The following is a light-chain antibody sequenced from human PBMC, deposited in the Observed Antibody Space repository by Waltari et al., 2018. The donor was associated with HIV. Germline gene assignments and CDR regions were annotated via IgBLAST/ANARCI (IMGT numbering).Light chain of an antibody. V-gene: IGKV1-5*03. CDR3: LQYDTYSRT. J-gene: IGKJ1*01. Sequence: DIQMTQSPSSLSASVGDRVTITCRASQSISSWLAWYQQKPGKAPKLLIYNASNLESGVPSRFSGSGSGTEFTLTISGLQPDDFATYYCLQYDTYSRTFGQGTRVEIK. CDR1: QSISSW. CDR2: NAS.